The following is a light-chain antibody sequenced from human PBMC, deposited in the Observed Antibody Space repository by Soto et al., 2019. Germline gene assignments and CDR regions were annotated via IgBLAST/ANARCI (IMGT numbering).Light chain of an antibody. V-gene: IGKV3-20*01. CDR2: GAS. CDR1: QSVSSSY. CDR3: QQYGSSPWT. Sequence: EIVLTQSPGTLSLSPGERATLSCRGSQSVSSSYLAWYQQKPGQAPRLLISGASSRATGIPDRFSGSGSGTDFTLTISSLEPEDFAVYYCQQYGSSPWTFGQGTKVEIK. J-gene: IGKJ1*01.